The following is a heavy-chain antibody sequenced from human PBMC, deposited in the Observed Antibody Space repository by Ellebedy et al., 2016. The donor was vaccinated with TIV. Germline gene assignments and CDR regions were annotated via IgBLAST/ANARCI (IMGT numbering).Heavy chain of an antibody. Sequence: PGGSLRLSCAASGFTFSSYAMHWVRQAPGKGLEWVAVISYDGSNKYYADSVKGRFTISRDNSKNTLYLQMNSLRAEDTAVYYCAREKNLGGGYYYYGMDVWGQGTTVTVSS. CDR1: GFTFSSYA. V-gene: IGHV3-30*11. D-gene: IGHD3-16*01. CDR2: ISYDGSNK. CDR3: AREKNLGGGYYYYGMDV. J-gene: IGHJ6*02.